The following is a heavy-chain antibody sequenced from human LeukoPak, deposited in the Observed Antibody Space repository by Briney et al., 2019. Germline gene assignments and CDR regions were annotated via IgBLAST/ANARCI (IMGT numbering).Heavy chain of an antibody. CDR1: GGTFSSYA. CDR2: IIPIFGTA. Sequence: SVKVSCKASGGTFSSYAISWVRQAPGQGLEWMGGIIPIFGTANYAQKFQGRVMITADKSTSTAYMELSSLRSEDTAVYYCARGERFAYFQHWGQGTLVTVSS. J-gene: IGHJ1*01. D-gene: IGHD3-10*01. V-gene: IGHV1-69*06. CDR3: ARGERFAYFQH.